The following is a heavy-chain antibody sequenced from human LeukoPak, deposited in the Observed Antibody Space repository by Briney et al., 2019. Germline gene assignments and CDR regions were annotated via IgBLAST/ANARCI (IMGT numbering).Heavy chain of an antibody. CDR2: ISSSSSYI. Sequence: GGSLRLSCAASGFTFSSYSMNWVRQAPGKGLEWVSSISSSSSYIYYADLVKGRFTISRDNAKNSLYLQMNSLRAGDTAVYYCARNQGYYDSSGYAEIDYWGQGTLVTVSS. CDR3: ARNQGYYDSSGYAEIDY. V-gene: IGHV3-21*01. D-gene: IGHD3-22*01. CDR1: GFTFSSYS. J-gene: IGHJ4*02.